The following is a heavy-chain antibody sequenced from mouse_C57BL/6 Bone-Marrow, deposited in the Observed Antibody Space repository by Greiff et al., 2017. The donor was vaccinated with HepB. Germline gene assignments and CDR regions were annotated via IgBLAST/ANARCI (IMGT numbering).Heavy chain of an antibody. J-gene: IGHJ2*01. V-gene: IGHV1-15*01. D-gene: IGHD1-1*01. CDR3: TRSKVPYYYGSRGFDY. CDR2: IDPETGGT. Sequence: QVQLQQSGAELVRPGASVTLSCKASGYTFTDYEIHWVKQTPVHGLEWIGAIDPETGGTAYNQKFKGKAILTADKSSSTAYMELRSLTSEDSAVYYCTRSKVPYYYGSRGFDYWGQGTTLTVSS. CDR1: GYTFTDYE.